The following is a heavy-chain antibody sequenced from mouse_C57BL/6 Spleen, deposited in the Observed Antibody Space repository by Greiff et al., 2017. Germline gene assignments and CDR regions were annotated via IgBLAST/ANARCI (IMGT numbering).Heavy chain of an antibody. J-gene: IGHJ2*01. CDR2: IDPEDGET. CDR3: ARLFDD. CDR1: GFNIKDYY. Sequence: EVKLQESGAELVKPGASVKLSCTASGFNIKDYYMYWVKQRTEQGLEWIGRIDPEDGETKYAPKFQGKATIPADTSSNTAYLQLSSLTSENTAVYYCARLFDDWGKGTTLTVSS. V-gene: IGHV14-2*01.